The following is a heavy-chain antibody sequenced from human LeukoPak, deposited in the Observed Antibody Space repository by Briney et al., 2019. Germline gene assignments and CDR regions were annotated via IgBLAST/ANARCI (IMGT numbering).Heavy chain of an antibody. D-gene: IGHD2-15*01. J-gene: IGHJ4*02. Sequence: PSETLSLTCTVSGGSISSGGYGWSWIRQHPGKGLEWIGYIYYSGSTYYKPSLKSRVTISVDTFKNQFSLKLSSVTAADTAVYYCARVSVVVAATVDYWGQGTLVTVSS. V-gene: IGHV4-31*03. CDR2: IYYSGST. CDR1: GGSISSGGYG. CDR3: ARVSVVVAATVDY.